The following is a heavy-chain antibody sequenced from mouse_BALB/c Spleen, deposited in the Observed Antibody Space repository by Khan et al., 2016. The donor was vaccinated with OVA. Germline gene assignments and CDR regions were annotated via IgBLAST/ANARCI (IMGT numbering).Heavy chain of an antibody. CDR2: MIYTGYT. Sequence: EVQLQESGPSLVKPSQTLSLTCSVTGDSITSGYWSWIRKFPGNKLEYMGYMIYTGYTDYNPSPTSRLANTRHTSKNQYDLQLNSVTTEDTATYYCARSTYRYAFAYWGQGTLVTVSA. V-gene: IGHV3-8*02. CDR1: GDSITSGY. J-gene: IGHJ3*01. D-gene: IGHD2-14*01. CDR3: ARSTYRYAFAY.